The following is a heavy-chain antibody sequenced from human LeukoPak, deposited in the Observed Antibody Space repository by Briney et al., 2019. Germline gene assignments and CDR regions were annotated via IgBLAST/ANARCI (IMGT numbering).Heavy chain of an antibody. J-gene: IGHJ4*02. D-gene: IGHD3-10*01. V-gene: IGHV3-21*01. CDR3: ARGDIWFGESTY. CDR1: AFTFDDYG. Sequence: GGSLRLSCAASAFTFDDYGMNWVRQAPGKGLEWVSSIRSRSSSIYYADSVKGRFTISRDNAKNSLYLQMNSLRADDTAVYYCARGDIWFGESTYWGQGTLVTVSS. CDR2: IRSRSSSI.